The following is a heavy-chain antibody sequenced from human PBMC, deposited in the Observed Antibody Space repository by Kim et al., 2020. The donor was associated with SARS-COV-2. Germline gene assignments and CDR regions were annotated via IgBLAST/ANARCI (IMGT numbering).Heavy chain of an antibody. CDR2: IYYSGST. CDR3: ARGFDP. V-gene: IGHV4-59*01. CDR1: GGSISSYY. J-gene: IGHJ5*02. Sequence: SETLSLTCTVSGGSISSYYWSWIRQPPGKGLEWIGYIYYSGSTNYNPSLKSRVTISVDTSKNQFSLKLSSVTAADTAVYYYARGFDPWGQGTLVTVSS.